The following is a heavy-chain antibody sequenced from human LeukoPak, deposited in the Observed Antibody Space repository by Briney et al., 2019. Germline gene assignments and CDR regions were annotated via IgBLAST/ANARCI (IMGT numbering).Heavy chain of an antibody. CDR3: AKVGIPGGYYDSSGYSNAFDI. Sequence: GGSLRLFCAASGFTFSSYGMHWVRQAPGKGLEWVAFIRYDGSNKYYADSVKGRFTISRDNSKNTLYLQMNSLRAEDTAVYYCAKVGIPGGYYDSSGYSNAFDIWGQGTMATVSS. D-gene: IGHD3-22*01. CDR1: GFTFSSYG. J-gene: IGHJ3*02. V-gene: IGHV3-30*02. CDR2: IRYDGSNK.